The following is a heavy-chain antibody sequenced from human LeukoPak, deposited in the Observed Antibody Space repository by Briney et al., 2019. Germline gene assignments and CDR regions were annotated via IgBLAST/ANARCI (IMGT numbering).Heavy chain of an antibody. V-gene: IGHV4-39*01. CDR2: IYYSGST. J-gene: IGHJ3*02. CDR3: ARHAGTLWCVAESFCYAFDI. D-gene: IGHD4/OR15-4a*01. CDR1: GGSISSSSYY. Sequence: SETLSLTCTVPGGSISSSSYYWGWIRQPPGKGLEWIGSIYYSGSTYYNPSLKSRVTISVDTSKNQFSLKLSSVTAADTAVYYCARHAGTLWCVAESFCYAFDIWGQGTMVTVSS.